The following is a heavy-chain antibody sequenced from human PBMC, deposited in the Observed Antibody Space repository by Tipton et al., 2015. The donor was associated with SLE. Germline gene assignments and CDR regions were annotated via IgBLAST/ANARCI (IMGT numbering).Heavy chain of an antibody. CDR3: AKVFGDYDGYSSGMDV. V-gene: IGHV4-38-2*01. J-gene: IGHJ6*02. CDR1: GYSISSGYY. D-gene: IGHD4-17*01. CDR2: IYHSGST. Sequence: TLSLTCAVSGYSISSGYYWTWIRQPPGKGLEWIGSIYHSGSTYYNPSLKSRVTMSVDTSKNQFSLKLSSVTAADTAAYYCAKVFGDYDGYSSGMDVWGQGTTVTVSS.